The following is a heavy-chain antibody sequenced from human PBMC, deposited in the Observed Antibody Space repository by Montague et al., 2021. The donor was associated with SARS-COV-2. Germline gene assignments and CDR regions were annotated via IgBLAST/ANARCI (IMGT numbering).Heavy chain of an antibody. D-gene: IGHD3-22*01. J-gene: IGHJ4*02. V-gene: IGHV4-34*01. CDR2: IGPSGST. CDR1: GGSLSGYH. Sequence: SETLSLTCGVSGGSLSGYHWSWIHQPPGKGLEWIGEIGPSGSTNYNPSXXSRVIISLDTSKNRFSLKLSSVTAADTAVYYCARGLIDITMMVVVFTGASLYFDYWGQGILVTVSS. CDR3: ARGLIDITMMVVVFTGASLYFDY.